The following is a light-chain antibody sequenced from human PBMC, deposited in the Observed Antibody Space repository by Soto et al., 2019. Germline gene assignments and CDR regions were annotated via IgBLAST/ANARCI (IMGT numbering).Light chain of an antibody. V-gene: IGKV1-5*03. Sequence: DIQMTQSPSTLSASVGDRVTITCRASQSISSWLAWYQQKPGKAPNLLIYKASSLESGVPSRFSGSESGTEFTLTISSLQPDDFATYYCQQYNSYPITFGQGTRLEIK. CDR2: KAS. CDR3: QQYNSYPIT. J-gene: IGKJ5*01. CDR1: QSISSW.